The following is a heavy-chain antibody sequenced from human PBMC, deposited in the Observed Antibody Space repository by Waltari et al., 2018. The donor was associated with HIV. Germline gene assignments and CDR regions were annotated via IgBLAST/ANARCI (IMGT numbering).Heavy chain of an antibody. CDR3: VKEYQYSHSWYSYYGMDV. J-gene: IGHJ6*02. D-gene: IGHD6-13*01. CDR2: ISGSGGST. CDR1: GFTFSNYG. Sequence: EVQVLESGGALVQPGGSLRLSCAASGFTFSNYGIGWVRQAPGKGLEWVSTISGSGGSTYYADSVKGRFTVSRDNSKNTLYLQMNSLRAEDTAVYFCVKEYQYSHSWYSYYGMDVWGQGTTVTVSS. V-gene: IGHV3-23*01.